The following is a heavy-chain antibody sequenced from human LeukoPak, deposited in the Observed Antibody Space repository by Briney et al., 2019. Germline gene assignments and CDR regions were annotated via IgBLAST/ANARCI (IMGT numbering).Heavy chain of an antibody. CDR3: SMVTKGTFDY. J-gene: IGHJ4*02. D-gene: IGHD5-18*01. CDR2: ISSSGSTI. Sequence: PGGSLRLSCAASGFTFSDYNMSWIRQAPGKGLEWVSYISSSGSTIYYADSVKGRFTISRDNAKNSLYLQMNSPRAEDTAVYYCSMVTKGTFDYWGQGTLVTVSS. CDR1: GFTFSDYN. V-gene: IGHV3-11*04.